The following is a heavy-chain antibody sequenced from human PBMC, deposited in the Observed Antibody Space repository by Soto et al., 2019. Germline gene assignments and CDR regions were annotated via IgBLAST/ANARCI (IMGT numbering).Heavy chain of an antibody. V-gene: IGHV4-59*02. Sequence: PSEILSLTCTVSGGSVSSSYWSWVRQPPGKGLEWIGYIYNSGSTSYIPSLTSRVTISVDTSKNEVSLRLSSVTAADTAVYFCARDPRTWGQGILVTVSS. CDR1: GGSVSSSY. J-gene: IGHJ4*02. CDR3: ARDPRT. CDR2: IYNSGST.